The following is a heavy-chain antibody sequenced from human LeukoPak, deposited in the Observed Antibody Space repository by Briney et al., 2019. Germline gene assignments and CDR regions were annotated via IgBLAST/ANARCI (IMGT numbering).Heavy chain of an antibody. J-gene: IGHJ4*02. CDR1: GFTFSSYA. V-gene: IGHV3-23*01. Sequence: PGGSLRLSCAASGFTFSSYAMSWVRQAPGKGLEWVSAISGSGGSTYYADSVKGRFTISRDNSKNTLYLQMNSLRAEDTAVYYCASSVEAAMLIDYWGQGTLVTVSS. D-gene: IGHD5-18*01. CDR3: ASSVEAAMLIDY. CDR2: ISGSGGST.